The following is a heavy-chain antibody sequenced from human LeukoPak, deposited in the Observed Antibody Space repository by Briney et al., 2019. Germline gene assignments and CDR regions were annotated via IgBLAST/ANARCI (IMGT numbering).Heavy chain of an antibody. D-gene: IGHD6-19*01. CDR2: IKQDGSEK. J-gene: IGHJ6*02. CDR3: ARCPAVVGLYGLDV. V-gene: IGHV3-7*01. Sequence: GGSLRLSCAASGFTFRNYVIHWVRQAPGKGLEWVANIKQDGSEKNYVDSVKGRFTISRDNTKNSLYLQMNSLGAEDTAVYYCARCPAVVGLYGLDVWGQGTTVTVSS. CDR1: GFTFRNYV.